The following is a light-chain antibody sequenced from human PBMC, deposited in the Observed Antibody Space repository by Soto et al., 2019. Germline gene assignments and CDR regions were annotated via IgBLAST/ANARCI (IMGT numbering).Light chain of an antibody. J-gene: IGKJ5*01. V-gene: IGKV1-39*01. Sequence: DIQMTQSPSSLSASVGDRGTITYRASQSISSYLNWYQQKPGKAPKLLIYAASSLQSGVPSRFSGSGSGTDFTLTISSLQPEDFATYYCQQSYSTLSITFGQGTRLEIK. CDR3: QQSYSTLSIT. CDR2: AAS. CDR1: QSISSY.